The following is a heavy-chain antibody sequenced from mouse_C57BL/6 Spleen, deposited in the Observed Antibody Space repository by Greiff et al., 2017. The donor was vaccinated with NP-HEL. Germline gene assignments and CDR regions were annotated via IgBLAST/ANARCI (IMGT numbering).Heavy chain of an antibody. V-gene: IGHV5-4*01. D-gene: IGHD1-1*01. Sequence: EVKLMESGGGLVKPGGSLKLSCAASGFTFSSYAMSWVRQTPEKRLEWVATISDGGSYTYYPDNVKGRFTISRDNAKNNLYLQMSHLKSEDTAMYYWARDEYYGSSYFAYWGQGTLVTVSA. J-gene: IGHJ3*01. CDR1: GFTFSSYA. CDR2: ISDGGSYT. CDR3: ARDEYYGSSYFAY.